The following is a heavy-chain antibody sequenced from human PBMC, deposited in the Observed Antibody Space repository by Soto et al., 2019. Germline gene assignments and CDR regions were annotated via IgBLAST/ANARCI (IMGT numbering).Heavy chain of an antibody. CDR2: LKSKSAGGAS. J-gene: IGHJ5*02. CDR1: GITVTNAW. D-gene: IGHD2-8*02. CDR3: TTDGGVSAYPLFWA. V-gene: IGHV3-15*01. Sequence: PGGSLRLYCAASGITVTNAWMGWVRQAPVKGLEWVARLKSKSAGGASDYASPVKGRFSISRDDSRNTLFLQMNSLKTEDTAVYHCTTDGGVSAYPLFWAWGQGTLVTVSS.